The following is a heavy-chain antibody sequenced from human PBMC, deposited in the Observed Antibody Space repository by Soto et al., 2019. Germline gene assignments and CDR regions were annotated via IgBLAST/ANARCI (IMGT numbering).Heavy chain of an antibody. CDR2: ISYDGSEK. V-gene: IGHV3-30-3*01. CDR1: GFSFGTYA. Sequence: PGGSLRLSCAAAGFSFGTYAMQWVRQAPGTGLVWVALISYDGSEKYYADSVQGRFIVSRDNPRKNLYLEMNGLRPGDTGAYYCARPVEPFYYYGMDVWGQGTTVTVSS. CDR3: ARPVEPFYYYGMDV. J-gene: IGHJ6*02.